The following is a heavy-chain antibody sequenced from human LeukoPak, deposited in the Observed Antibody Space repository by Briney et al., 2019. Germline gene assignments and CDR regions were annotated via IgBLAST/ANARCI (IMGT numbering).Heavy chain of an antibody. D-gene: IGHD6-19*01. Sequence: GGSLTLSCAACGFTFDDYGMSCVREVPGKGLEWVSGINWNGGSTGYADSVKGRFTICRDNAKNSLYLQMNSLRAEDTALYYCAGGDRNGWYFDYWGQGTLVTVSS. CDR2: INWNGGST. J-gene: IGHJ4*02. CDR3: AGGDRNGWYFDY. CDR1: GFTFDDYG. V-gene: IGHV3-20*04.